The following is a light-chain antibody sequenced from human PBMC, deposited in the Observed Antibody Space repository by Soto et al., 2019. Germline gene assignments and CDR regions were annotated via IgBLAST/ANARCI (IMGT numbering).Light chain of an antibody. CDR2: EGN. J-gene: IGLJ1*01. CDR1: SSDVGIYNL. Sequence: QSALTQPASVSGSPGQSITISCTGTSSDVGIYNLVSWYQQHPGKAPKLMIYEGNKRPSGVSHRFSGSKSGYTASLTISGLQTEDEADSYCCSYAGSSTYVFGTGTKLTVL. V-gene: IGLV2-23*01. CDR3: CSYAGSSTYV.